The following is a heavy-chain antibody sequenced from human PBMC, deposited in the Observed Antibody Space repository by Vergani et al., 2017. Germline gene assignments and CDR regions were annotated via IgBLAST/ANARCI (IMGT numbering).Heavy chain of an antibody. J-gene: IGHJ4*02. Sequence: EVQLVESGGGLVKPGGSLRLSCAASGFTFNSYSMNWVRQAPGKGLEWVSSISASSTYIYYAESMKGRFTISRDNAKNSLYLQMNSLRAGETAVYYCARNELRDYWGQGTLVTVSS. CDR2: ISASSTYI. CDR1: GFTFNSYS. V-gene: IGHV3-21*01. CDR3: ARNELRDY. D-gene: IGHD4-23*01.